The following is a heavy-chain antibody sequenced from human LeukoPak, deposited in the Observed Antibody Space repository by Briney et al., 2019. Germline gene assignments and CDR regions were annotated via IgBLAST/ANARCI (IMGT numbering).Heavy chain of an antibody. CDR2: ISSSGSTI. D-gene: IGHD3-10*01. CDR3: ARGNYYYGSGSYYGY. J-gene: IGHJ4*02. Sequence: PGGSLRLSCVASGFTFSSYEMNWVRQAPGKGLEWVSYISSSGSTIYYADSVKGRFTISRDNAKNSLYLQMNSLRAEDTAVYYCARGNYYYGSGSYYGYWGQGTLVTVSS. CDR1: GFTFSSYE. V-gene: IGHV3-48*03.